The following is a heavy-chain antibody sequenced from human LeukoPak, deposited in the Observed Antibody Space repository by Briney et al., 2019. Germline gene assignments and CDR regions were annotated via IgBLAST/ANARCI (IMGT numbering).Heavy chain of an antibody. Sequence: ASVKVSCRVSGYTLTEMSIHWVRQAPGGALEWMGGFDPEDGETVYAPKFQGRVTMTEDTSADTAYMELSSLRSEDTAVYYCTTCLNGAGQPVAIYYYGMDVWGQGTTVTVSS. V-gene: IGHV1-24*01. CDR1: GYTLTEMS. CDR3: TTCLNGAGQPVAIYYYGMDV. CDR2: FDPEDGET. J-gene: IGHJ6*02. D-gene: IGHD2-2*01.